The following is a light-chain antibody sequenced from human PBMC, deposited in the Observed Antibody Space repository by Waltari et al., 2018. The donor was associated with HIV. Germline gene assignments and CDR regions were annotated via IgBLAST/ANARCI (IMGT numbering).Light chain of an antibody. V-gene: IGKV4-1*01. CDR1: QSVLFSSNNKNY. J-gene: IGKJ3*01. CDR3: QQYYSTPWN. Sequence: DIVMTQSPDSLAVSLGERATIHCKSSQSVLFSSNNKNYLAWYQQKPGQPPKLLLYWASTRESAVPDRVSGSGSGADFTLTISSLQAEDVAVYYCQQYYSTPWNFGPGTRVDIK. CDR2: WAS.